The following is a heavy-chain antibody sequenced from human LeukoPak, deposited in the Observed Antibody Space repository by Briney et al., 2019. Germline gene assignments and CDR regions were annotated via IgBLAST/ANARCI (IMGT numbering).Heavy chain of an antibody. Sequence: KPSETLSLTCAVYGGSFSAYYWSWIRQSPGKGLEWIGEIHHSGSTKYNPSLKSRVTISVDMSQSQFSLKLTSVTAADTAVYYCATEEGYNAYWGQGILVTVFS. CDR1: GGSFSAYY. CDR3: ATEEGYNAY. V-gene: IGHV4-34*01. CDR2: IHHSGST. D-gene: IGHD5-24*01. J-gene: IGHJ4*02.